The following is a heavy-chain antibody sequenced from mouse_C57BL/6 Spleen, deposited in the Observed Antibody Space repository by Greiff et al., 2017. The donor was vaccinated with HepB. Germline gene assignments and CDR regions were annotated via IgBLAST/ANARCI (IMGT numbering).Heavy chain of an antibody. D-gene: IGHD2-2*01. CDR2: IYPGDGDT. J-gene: IGHJ1*03. CDR1: GYAFSSSW. Sequence: QVQLQQSGPELVKPGASVKISCKASGYAFSSSWLNWVKQRPGKGLEWIGRIYPGDGDTNYNGKFKGKATLTADKSSSTAYMQLSSLTSEDSAVYFCARWLPHGYFDVWGTGTTVTVSS. CDR3: ARWLPHGYFDV. V-gene: IGHV1-82*01.